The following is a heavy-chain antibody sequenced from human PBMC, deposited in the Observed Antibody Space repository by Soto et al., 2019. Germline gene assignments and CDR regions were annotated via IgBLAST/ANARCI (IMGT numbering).Heavy chain of an antibody. V-gene: IGHV4-31*03. CDR1: GGSISSGGYY. Sequence: SETLSLTCTVSGGSISSGGYYWSWIRQHPGKGMEWIGYIYYSGSTYYNPSLKSRFTISVDMFKNQFSLKLSSVTAADTAVYYCARSSDFWSGYHFDYWGQGTLVTVSS. CDR3: ARSSDFWSGYHFDY. CDR2: IYYSGST. D-gene: IGHD3-3*01. J-gene: IGHJ4*02.